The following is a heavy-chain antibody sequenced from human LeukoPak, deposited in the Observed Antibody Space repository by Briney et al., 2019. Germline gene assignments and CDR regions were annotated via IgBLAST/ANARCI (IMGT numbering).Heavy chain of an antibody. V-gene: IGHV3-48*03. CDR3: ARDQLGAVLYFDY. Sequence: GGSLRLSCAASGFSFSSYEMNWVRQAPGKGLEWVSYISSSGSSIYYADSVKGRFTISRDNSKNTLYLQINGLRVEDTAVYYCARDQLGAVLYFDYWGQGTLVTVSS. D-gene: IGHD1-1*01. CDR1: GFSFSSYE. J-gene: IGHJ4*02. CDR2: ISSSGSSI.